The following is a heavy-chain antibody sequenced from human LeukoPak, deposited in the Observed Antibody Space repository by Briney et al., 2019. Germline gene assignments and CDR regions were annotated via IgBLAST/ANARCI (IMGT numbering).Heavy chain of an antibody. CDR1: GDSVSSRSAS. V-gene: IGHV6-1*01. D-gene: IGHD3-10*01. CDR2: TYYRSRWYN. J-gene: IGHJ4*02. Sequence: SQTLSLTCAISGDSVSSRSASWNWIRQSPPRGLEWLGRTYYRSRWYNDYAVSVKSRIAINPDTSKNQFSLQLNSVTPEDTAVYYCARAPGSGETAFFDYWGQETLVTVSS. CDR3: ARAPGSGETAFFDY.